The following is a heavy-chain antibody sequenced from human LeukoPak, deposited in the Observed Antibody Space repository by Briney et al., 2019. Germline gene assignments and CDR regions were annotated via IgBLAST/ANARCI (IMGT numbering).Heavy chain of an antibody. CDR2: INHSGST. CDR3: ARHLILLWFKRFDP. Sequence: SETLSLTCAVYGGSFSGYYWSWIRQPPGKGLEWIGEINHSGSTNYNPSLKSRVTISVDTSKNQFSLKLSSVTAADTAVYYCARHLILLWFKRFDPWGQGTLVTVSS. D-gene: IGHD3-10*01. J-gene: IGHJ5*02. V-gene: IGHV4-34*01. CDR1: GGSFSGYY.